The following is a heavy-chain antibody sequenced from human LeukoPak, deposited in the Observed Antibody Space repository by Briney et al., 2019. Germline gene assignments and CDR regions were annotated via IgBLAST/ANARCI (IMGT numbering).Heavy chain of an antibody. Sequence: PSETLSLTCAVYGGSFSSYYWSWIRQPPGKGLEWIGYIYYSGSTNYNPSLKSRVTISVDTSKNQFSLKLSSVTAADTAVYYCARSIFVVVTATYYFDYWGQGTLVTVSS. CDR2: IYYSGST. CDR3: ARSIFVVVTATYYFDY. J-gene: IGHJ4*02. CDR1: GGSFSSYY. V-gene: IGHV4-59*01. D-gene: IGHD2-21*02.